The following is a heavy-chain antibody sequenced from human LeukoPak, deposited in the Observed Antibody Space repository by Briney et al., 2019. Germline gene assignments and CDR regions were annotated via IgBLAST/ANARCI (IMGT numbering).Heavy chain of an antibody. Sequence: SETLSLTCTVSGGSISSYYWSWIRQPPGKGLEWIGYTYYSGSTTYNPSLKSRVTISVDTSKNQFSLKLSSVTAADMAVYYCARSITTLDWYFDLWGRGTLVTVSS. CDR1: GGSISSYY. V-gene: IGHV4-59*01. CDR2: TYYSGST. D-gene: IGHD1-1*01. J-gene: IGHJ2*01. CDR3: ARSITTLDWYFDL.